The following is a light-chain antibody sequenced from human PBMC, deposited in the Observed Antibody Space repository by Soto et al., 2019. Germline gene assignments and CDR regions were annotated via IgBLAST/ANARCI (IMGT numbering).Light chain of an antibody. V-gene: IGLV2-14*03. CDR3: SSYTSTMTNV. Sequence: QSALTQPASVSGSPGQSITICCTGTSSDVGGFNSVSWYQLRPGTAPKLILYDVVDRPSGVSYRFSGSKSGNTASLTISGLHAADEADYFCSSYTSTMTNVFGSGTKVTVL. CDR2: DVV. CDR1: SSDVGGFNS. J-gene: IGLJ1*01.